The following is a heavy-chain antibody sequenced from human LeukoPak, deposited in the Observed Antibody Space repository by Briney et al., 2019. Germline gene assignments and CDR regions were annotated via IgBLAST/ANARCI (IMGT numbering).Heavy chain of an antibody. D-gene: IGHD6-13*01. CDR1: GFTVSSNY. V-gene: IGHV3-53*01. CDR2: IYSGGST. J-gene: IGHJ4*02. Sequence: GGSLRLSCAASGFTVSSNYMSWVRQAPGKGLEWVSVIYSGGSTYYADSVKGRFTISRDNSKNTLYLQMNSLRAEDTAVYYCAKGGVQQLVRSYFDYWGQGTLVTVSS. CDR3: AKGGVQQLVRSYFDY.